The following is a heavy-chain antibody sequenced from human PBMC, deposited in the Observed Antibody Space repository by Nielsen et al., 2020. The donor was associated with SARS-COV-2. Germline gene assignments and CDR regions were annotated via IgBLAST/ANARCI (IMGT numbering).Heavy chain of an antibody. CDR2: IKSKTDGGTT. D-gene: IGHD6-19*01. V-gene: IGHV3-15*01. CDR3: TRDSSGWFPYFDY. J-gene: IGHJ4*02. Sequence: GGSLRLSCAASGFTFSNAWMSWVRQAPGKGLEWVGRIKSKTDGGTTDYAAPVKGRFTISRDDSKNTLYLQMNSLKTEDTAVYYCTRDSSGWFPYFDYWGQGTLVTVSS. CDR1: GFTFSNAW.